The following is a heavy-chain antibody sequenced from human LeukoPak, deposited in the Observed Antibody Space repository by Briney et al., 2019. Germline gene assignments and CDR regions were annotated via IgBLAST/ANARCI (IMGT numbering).Heavy chain of an antibody. CDR2: INPSGGGT. CDR3: ARSRAATAYCSGGSCYAFDY. D-gene: IGHD2-15*01. J-gene: IGHJ4*02. V-gene: IGHV1-46*01. Sequence: ASVKVSCKASGYTFTSYYLHWVRQAPGQGLEWMGIINPSGGGTSYAQKFQGRVTTTRDTSTSTVYMELSSLSSEDTAVYYCARSRAATAYCSGGSCYAFDYWGQVTLVTVSS. CDR1: GYTFTSYY.